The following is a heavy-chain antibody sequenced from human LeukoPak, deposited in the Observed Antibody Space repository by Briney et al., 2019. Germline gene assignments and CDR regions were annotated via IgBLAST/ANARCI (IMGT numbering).Heavy chain of an antibody. V-gene: IGHV3-48*04. Sequence: GGSLRLSRAASGFTFSSYSMNWVRQAPGKGLEWVSYISSSSSTIYYADSVKGRFTISRDNAKNSLYLQMNSLRAEDTAVYYCARDDCSGGSCYSSWFDPWGQGTLVTVSS. CDR1: GFTFSSYS. J-gene: IGHJ5*02. CDR2: ISSSSSTI. CDR3: ARDDCSGGSCYSSWFDP. D-gene: IGHD2-15*01.